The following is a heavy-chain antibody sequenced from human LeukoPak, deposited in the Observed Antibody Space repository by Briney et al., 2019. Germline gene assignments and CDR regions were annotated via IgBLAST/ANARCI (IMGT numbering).Heavy chain of an antibody. Sequence: SETLSLTCTVSGGSIRSSTYYWGWIRQPPGKGLEWIGSIYHSGSTNYNPSLKSRVTISVDTSKNQFSLKLSSVTAADTAVYYCARQRELLLFDPWGQGTLVTVSS. D-gene: IGHD1-26*01. CDR2: IYHSGST. J-gene: IGHJ5*02. CDR3: ARQRELLLFDP. CDR1: GGSIRSSTYY. V-gene: IGHV4-39*01.